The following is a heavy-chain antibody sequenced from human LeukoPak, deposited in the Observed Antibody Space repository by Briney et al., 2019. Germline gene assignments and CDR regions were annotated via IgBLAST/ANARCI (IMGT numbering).Heavy chain of an antibody. D-gene: IGHD2-15*01. CDR2: IYYSWST. Sequence: SETLSLTCTVSGGSISSYYWSWIRQPPGKGLEWIGYIYYSWSTDSNPSLKSRLTISVDTSKPQISLSLSSVTAADTAVYYCARTYCRGGSCHFDYWGQGTLVTVSS. V-gene: IGHV4-59*08. CDR1: GGSISSYY. J-gene: IGHJ4*02. CDR3: ARTYCRGGSCHFDY.